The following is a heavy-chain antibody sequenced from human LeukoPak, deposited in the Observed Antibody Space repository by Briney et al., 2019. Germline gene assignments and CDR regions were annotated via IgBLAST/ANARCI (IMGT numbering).Heavy chain of an antibody. D-gene: IGHD3-22*01. CDR2: IYTSGST. CDR3: ARERVGYYDSSGNIDY. CDR1: GGSISSYY. J-gene: IGHJ4*02. V-gene: IGHV4-4*07. Sequence: SETLSLTCTVSGGSISSYYWSWIRQPAGKGLEWIGRIYTSGSTTYNPSLKSRVTMSVDTYKNQFSLKLSSVTAADTAVYYCARERVGYYDSSGNIDYWGQGTLVTVSS.